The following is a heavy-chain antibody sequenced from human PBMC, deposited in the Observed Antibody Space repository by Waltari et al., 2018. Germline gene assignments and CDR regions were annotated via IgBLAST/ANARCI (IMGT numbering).Heavy chain of an antibody. D-gene: IGHD2-15*01. Sequence: QLPLQESGPGLVKPSGTLSLICAVSGDSMNYWWSWVRQPPGKGLEWIGQVLGSGRTNYNPSFASRVTISLDTSTHQFALKMTSATAADTALYYCARDRGRGLYLDTWGQGILVTVS. CDR3: ARDRGRGLYLDT. J-gene: IGHJ4*02. V-gene: IGHV4-4*02. CDR2: VLGSGRT. CDR1: GDSMNYW.